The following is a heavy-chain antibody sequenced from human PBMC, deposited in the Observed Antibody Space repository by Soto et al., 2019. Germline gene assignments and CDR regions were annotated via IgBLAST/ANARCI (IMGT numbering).Heavy chain of an antibody. Sequence: PGESLKLSCKGSGYSFTSYWIGWVRQMPGKGLEWMGIIYPGDSDTRYSPSFQGQVTISADKSISTAYLQWSSLKASDTAMYYCARRGDTAMDKKNFDYWGQGTLVTVSS. V-gene: IGHV5-51*01. D-gene: IGHD5-18*01. J-gene: IGHJ4*02. CDR3: ARRGDTAMDKKNFDY. CDR2: IYPGDSDT. CDR1: GYSFTSYW.